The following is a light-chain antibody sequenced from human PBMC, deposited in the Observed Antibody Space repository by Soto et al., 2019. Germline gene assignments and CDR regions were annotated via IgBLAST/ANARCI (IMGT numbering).Light chain of an antibody. CDR3: GTWDSSLSAVV. Sequence: QSALTQPPSVSAAPGQTVTISCSGSRSNIGNNYVSWYQQLPGTAPKLLIYDNNKRPSGIPDRFSGSKSGTSATLGITGLQTGDEADYYCGTWDSSLSAVVFGGGTKVTVL. CDR1: RSNIGNNY. J-gene: IGLJ2*01. CDR2: DNN. V-gene: IGLV1-51*01.